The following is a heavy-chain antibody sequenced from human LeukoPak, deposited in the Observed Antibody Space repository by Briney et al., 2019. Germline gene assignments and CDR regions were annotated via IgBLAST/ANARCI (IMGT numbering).Heavy chain of an antibody. CDR3: AKCGSGWYSGHMDV. V-gene: IGHV3-23*01. D-gene: IGHD6-19*01. CDR1: GFIFGDYA. CDR2: ISASGDRT. Sequence: GGSLRLSCTASGFIFGDYAMSWFRQAPGKGLEWVSAISASGDRTYYADSVKGRFTISRDNSKNTLYVQMNSLRAEDTAVYYCAKCGSGWYSGHMDVWGKGTTVTVSS. J-gene: IGHJ6*03.